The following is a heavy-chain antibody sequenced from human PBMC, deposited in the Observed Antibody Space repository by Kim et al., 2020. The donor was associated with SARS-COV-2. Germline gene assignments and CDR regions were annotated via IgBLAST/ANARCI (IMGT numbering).Heavy chain of an antibody. J-gene: IGHJ4*02. V-gene: IGHV1-69*13. CDR2: IIPIFGTA. CDR1: GGTFSSYA. CDR3: ARAYSGGILTGYRGYYFDY. Sequence: SVKVSCKASGGTFSSYAISWVRQAPGQGLEWMGGIIPIFGTANYAQKFQGRVTITADESTSTAYMELSSLRSEDTAVYYCARAYSGGILTGYRGYYFDYWGQGTLVTVSS. D-gene: IGHD3-9*01.